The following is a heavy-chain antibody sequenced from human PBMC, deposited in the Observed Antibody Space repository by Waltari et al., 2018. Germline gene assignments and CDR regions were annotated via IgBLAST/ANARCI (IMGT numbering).Heavy chain of an antibody. D-gene: IGHD4-17*01. V-gene: IGHV4-30-4*08. J-gene: IGHJ3*02. CDR1: GGSISSGDYY. Sequence: QVQLQESGPGLVKPSQTLSLTCTVSGGSISSGDYYWLWIRHPPGKGLEWIGYIYYSGSTYYNPSLKSRVTISVDTSKNQFSLKLSSVTAADTAVYYCARDSYYGDYDDAFDIWGQGTMVTVSS. CDR3: ARDSYYGDYDDAFDI. CDR2: IYYSGST.